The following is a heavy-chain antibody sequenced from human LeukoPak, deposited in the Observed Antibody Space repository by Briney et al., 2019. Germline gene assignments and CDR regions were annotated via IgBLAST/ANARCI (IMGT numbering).Heavy chain of an antibody. D-gene: IGHD2-2*01. CDR3: AAPEVVPAAGWDY. CDR1: GFTVSSNY. J-gene: IGHJ4*02. CDR2: TYSGGST. Sequence: PGGSLRLSCAASGFTVSSNYVSWVRQAPGKGLEWVSVTYSGGSTYYADSVKGRFTISRDNSKNTLYLQMNSLRAEDTAVYYCAAPEVVPAAGWDYWGQGTLVTVSS. V-gene: IGHV3-53*01.